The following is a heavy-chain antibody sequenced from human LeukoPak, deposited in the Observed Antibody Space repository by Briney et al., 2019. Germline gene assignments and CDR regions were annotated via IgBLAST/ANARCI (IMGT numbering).Heavy chain of an antibody. J-gene: IGHJ4*02. D-gene: IGHD3-22*01. Sequence: SETLSLTCTVSGGSLSSYYWSWIRQPPGKGLEWIGYIYYSGSTNYNPSLKSRVTISVDTSKNQFSLKLSSVTAADTAVYYCAREQGHYDSSGYYSYWGQGTLVTVSS. CDR1: GGSLSSYY. V-gene: IGHV4-59*01. CDR3: AREQGHYDSSGYYSY. CDR2: IYYSGST.